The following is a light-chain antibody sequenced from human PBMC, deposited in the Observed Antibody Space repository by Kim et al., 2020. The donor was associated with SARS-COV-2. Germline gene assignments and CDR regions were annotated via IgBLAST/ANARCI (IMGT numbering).Light chain of an antibody. CDR1: PGISSW. CDR2: AAS. CDR3: QQANSFPIT. J-gene: IGKJ5*01. Sequence: DIQLTQSPSSVSASVEDRVPITCRASPGISSWLAWYQQKPGKAPKLLIYAASSLQSGVPSRFSGSGSGTDCTLTISSLQPEDFATYYCQQANSFPITFGQGTRLEIK. V-gene: IGKV1-12*01.